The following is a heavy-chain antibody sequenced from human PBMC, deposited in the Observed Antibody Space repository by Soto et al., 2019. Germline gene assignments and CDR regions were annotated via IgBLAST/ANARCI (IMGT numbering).Heavy chain of an antibody. J-gene: IGHJ4*02. CDR2: ISAYNGNT. CDR3: ATSYGSGYRAFDY. CDR1: GYTFTSYG. V-gene: IGHV1-18*01. D-gene: IGHD3-10*01. Sequence: ASVKVSCKASGYTFTSYGISWVRQAPGQGLEWMGWISAYNGNTNYAQKLQGRVTMTADKSTSTAYMELGSLRFEDTAIYYCATSYGSGYRAFDYWGQGALVTVSS.